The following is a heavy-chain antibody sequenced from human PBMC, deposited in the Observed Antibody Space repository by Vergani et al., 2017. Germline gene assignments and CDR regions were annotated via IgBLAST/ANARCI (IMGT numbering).Heavy chain of an antibody. Sequence: QVQLQESGPRLVRPSQTLSLTCTVSGGSINTGAYYWSWIRQPAGKGLDWLGRVYTSGMTNYNPSLKSRVTILVDRSKSQLSLKLTSVTAGDTAVYFCARELSYYYGSGSDDYNPYYYEGMDVWGPGTTVTVSS. J-gene: IGHJ6*02. V-gene: IGHV4-61*02. CDR2: VYTSGMT. CDR1: GGSINTGAYY. CDR3: ARELSYYYGSGSDDYNPYYYEGMDV. D-gene: IGHD3-10*01.